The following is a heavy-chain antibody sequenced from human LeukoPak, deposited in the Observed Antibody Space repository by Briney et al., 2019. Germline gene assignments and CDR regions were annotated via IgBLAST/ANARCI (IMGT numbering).Heavy chain of an antibody. V-gene: IGHV1-69*04. J-gene: IGHJ4*02. CDR2: IIPILGIA. Sequence: SVKVSCKASGGTFSSYAISWVRQAPGQGLEWMGRIIPILGIANYAQKFQGRVTITADKSTSTAYMELSSLRSEDTAVYYCAAFGLELRQYYFDYWGQGTLVTVSS. D-gene: IGHD1-7*01. CDR1: GGTFSSYA. CDR3: AAFGLELRQYYFDY.